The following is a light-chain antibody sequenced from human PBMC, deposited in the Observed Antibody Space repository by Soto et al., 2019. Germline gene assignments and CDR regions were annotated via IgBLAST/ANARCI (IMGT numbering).Light chain of an antibody. V-gene: IGKV3-15*01. J-gene: IGKJ1*01. CDR3: QQYKNGWA. CDR1: QSVGSN. Sequence: EIVMTQSPATLSASPGERPTPSCRRSQSVGSNLAWYQQKPGQAPRLLIYGASTRATGIPARFSGGGSGTEFTLTISSLQSEDFAVYYCQQYKNGWAFGQGTKVDI. CDR2: GAS.